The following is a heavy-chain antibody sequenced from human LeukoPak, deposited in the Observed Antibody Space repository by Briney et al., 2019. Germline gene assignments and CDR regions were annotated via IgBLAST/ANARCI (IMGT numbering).Heavy chain of an antibody. CDR2: ISWNSGSI. V-gene: IGHV3-9*01. CDR3: AKDKGPMIPSYYGLDY. D-gene: IGHD3-22*01. CDR1: GFTFDDYA. J-gene: IGHJ4*02. Sequence: PGGSLRLSCAASGFTFDDYAMHWVRQAPGKGLEWVSGISWNSGSIGYADSVKGRFTISRDNAKNSLYLQMNSLRAEDTALYYCAKDKGPMIPSYYGLDYWGQGTLVTVSS.